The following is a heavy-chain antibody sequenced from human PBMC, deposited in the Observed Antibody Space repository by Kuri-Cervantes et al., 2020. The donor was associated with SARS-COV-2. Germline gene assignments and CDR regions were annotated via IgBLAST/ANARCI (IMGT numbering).Heavy chain of an antibody. V-gene: IGHV3-21*05. Sequence: GESLKISCAASGFTFSSYSMNWVRQAPGKGLEWVSYISSSSSYIYYADSVKGRFTISRDNAKNSLYLQMNSLRAEDTAVYYCARDARITIFGVVIIEQVFDYWGQGTLVTVSS. CDR1: GFTFSSYS. J-gene: IGHJ4*02. CDR2: ISSSSSYI. D-gene: IGHD3-3*01. CDR3: ARDARITIFGVVIIEQVFDY.